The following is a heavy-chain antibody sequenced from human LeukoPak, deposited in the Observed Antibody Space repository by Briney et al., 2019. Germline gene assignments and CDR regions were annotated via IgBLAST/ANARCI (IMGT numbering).Heavy chain of an antibody. CDR3: ARGLPGRVHDNSKRGLFDP. Sequence: ASVTVSFKGSGYAFSSYYMHWVRQPPGQGLDGLGILNPSGGSTSYAQKFQGRLTITRDTSTTTVYMDLSSLRSEDTAMYYCARGLPGRVHDNSKRGLFDPWGQGTLVTVSS. D-gene: IGHD3-22*01. CDR1: GYAFSSYY. CDR2: LNPSGGST. V-gene: IGHV1-46*01. J-gene: IGHJ5*02.